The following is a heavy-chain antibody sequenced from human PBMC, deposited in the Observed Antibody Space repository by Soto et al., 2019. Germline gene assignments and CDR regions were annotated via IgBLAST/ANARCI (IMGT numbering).Heavy chain of an antibody. V-gene: IGHV3-48*01. CDR1: LFTFSSYS. J-gene: IGHJ5*02. Sequence: SLRLSCSSSLFTFSSYSMNLVLHSPWKGLELVSYLSSSSSTIYYADSVKGRFTISRDNAKNSMYLQMNSLRAEDTAVYYCAREADYVNWFDTWGQGTLVTVSS. CDR2: LSSSSSTI. D-gene: IGHD4-17*01. CDR3: AREADYVNWFDT.